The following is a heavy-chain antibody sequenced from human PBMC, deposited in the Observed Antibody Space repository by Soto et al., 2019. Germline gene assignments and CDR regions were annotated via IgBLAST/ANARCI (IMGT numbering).Heavy chain of an antibody. Sequence: PGGSLRLSCAASGFTFSSYWMHWVRQAPGKGLVWVSRINSDGSSTSYADSVKGRFTISRDNAKNSLYLQMNSLTTEDTALYYCAKERIPYDISYALDVWGQGTTVTVSS. CDR3: AKERIPYDISYALDV. J-gene: IGHJ6*02. D-gene: IGHD3-9*01. CDR1: GFTFSSYW. CDR2: INSDGSST. V-gene: IGHV3-74*01.